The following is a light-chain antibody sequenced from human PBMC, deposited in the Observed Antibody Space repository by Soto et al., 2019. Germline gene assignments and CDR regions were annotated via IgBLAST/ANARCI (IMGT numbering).Light chain of an antibody. J-gene: IGKJ4*01. CDR3: LQSIYLPLT. CDR1: LSLLYSDGKTY. V-gene: IGKV2-29*03. CDR2: EGS. Sequence: DVVMTQTPVSLSVTPGQAASISCKSTLSLLYSDGKTYLYWYLQKQGKAPQLLIYEGSRRSSGVPERFSGTGSGTDFTLTISRVEADDVGIYYCLQSIYLPLTFGGGTTVEIK.